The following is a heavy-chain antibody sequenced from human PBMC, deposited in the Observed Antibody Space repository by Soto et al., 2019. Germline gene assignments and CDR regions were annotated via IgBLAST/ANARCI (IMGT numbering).Heavy chain of an antibody. CDR1: GDSITRYF. CDR3: AGTPASGAQSSAGNWFDP. V-gene: IGHV4-59*01. D-gene: IGHD7-27*01. CDR2: IENTDNT. Sequence: TSETLSLTCTVSGDSITRYFWNWIRQSPGNGLEWIGYIENTDNTKYNPSLRSRVTISVDASKNQFSLTLNSVTAADTAVYYCAGTPASGAQSSAGNWFDPWGQGSLVTVSS. J-gene: IGHJ5*02.